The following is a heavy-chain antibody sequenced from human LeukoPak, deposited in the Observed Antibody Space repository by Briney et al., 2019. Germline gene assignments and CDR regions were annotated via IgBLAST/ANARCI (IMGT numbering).Heavy chain of an antibody. D-gene: IGHD6-13*01. J-gene: IGHJ1*01. CDR1: GGSISSSSYY. Sequence: SETLSLTCTVSGGSISSSSYYWGWIRQPPGKGLEWIGSIYYRGSTFYNPSLKSRVTISVDTSKNQFSLKLSSVTAADTAVYYCASSWGQQLYFQHWGQGTLVTVSS. CDR3: ASSWGQQLYFQH. CDR2: IYYRGST. V-gene: IGHV4-39*01.